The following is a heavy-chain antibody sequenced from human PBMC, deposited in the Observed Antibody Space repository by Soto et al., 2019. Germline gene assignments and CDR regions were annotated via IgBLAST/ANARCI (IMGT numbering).Heavy chain of an antibody. CDR3: ARVDGPGLYNSVWSPRY. Sequence: EVQVVESGGGLVQPGGSLRLSCAVSECTFSSYEMNWVREAPGKGLECVAHISSSGTSIYYADSVKVRFTISRDNAKNALYLQMNGLRAEDTAVYYCARVDGPGLYNSVWSPRYWGQGTLVTVSS. CDR1: ECTFSSYE. J-gene: IGHJ4*02. CDR2: ISSSGTSI. D-gene: IGHD6-19*01. V-gene: IGHV3-48*03.